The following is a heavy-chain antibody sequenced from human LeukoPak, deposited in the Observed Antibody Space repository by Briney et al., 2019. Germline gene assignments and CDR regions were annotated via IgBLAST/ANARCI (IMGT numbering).Heavy chain of an antibody. CDR1: GFTFSSYS. CDR2: ISSSSSYI. Sequence: GGSLRLSCAASGFTFSSYSMNWVRQAPGKGLEWVSSISSSSSYIHYADSVKGRFTISRDNAKNSLYLQMNSLRAEDTAVYYCARDRGYSGYDPSHFDYWGQGTLVTVSS. CDR3: ARDRGYSGYDPSHFDY. D-gene: IGHD5-12*01. J-gene: IGHJ4*02. V-gene: IGHV3-21*01.